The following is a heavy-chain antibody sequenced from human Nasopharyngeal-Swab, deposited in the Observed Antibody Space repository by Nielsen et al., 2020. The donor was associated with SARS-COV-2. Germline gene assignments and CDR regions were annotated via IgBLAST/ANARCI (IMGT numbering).Heavy chain of an antibody. D-gene: IGHD3-22*01. CDR2: VSTYNGQT. J-gene: IGHJ4*02. Sequence: WGRQAPGQGLEWMGWVSTYNGQTKYPQKLRGRVTMTTDTSTSTVYLERRGLRSADTGLYYCARGSGYYVSAIDYWGQGTAVTVSS. V-gene: IGHV1-18*01. CDR3: ARGSGYYVSAIDY.